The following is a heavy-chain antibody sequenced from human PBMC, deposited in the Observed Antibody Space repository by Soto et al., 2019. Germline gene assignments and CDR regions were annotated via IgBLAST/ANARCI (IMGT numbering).Heavy chain of an antibody. CDR2: VNAHNHIT. V-gene: IGHV1-18*01. J-gene: IGHJ3*01. D-gene: IGHD1-26*01. CDR1: GYSFDSFG. CDR3: ARDLRVGANSDACEV. Sequence: QLVQSGAEVKKPGASMKVSCQASGYSFDSFGISWVRQAPGQGLEWMGRVNAHNHITKYAQKFQGRVTITRDTATSTDYLEVRSLRSDDTAVYYCARDLRVGANSDACEVWGQGTMVTVSS.